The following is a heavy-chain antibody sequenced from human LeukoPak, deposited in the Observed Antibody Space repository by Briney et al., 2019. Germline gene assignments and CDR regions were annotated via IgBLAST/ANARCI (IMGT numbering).Heavy chain of an antibody. CDR3: ARSGGPGTYHQLRYSWFDP. V-gene: IGHV3-21*01. D-gene: IGHD3-10*01. CDR2: ITTISHYI. Sequence: GGSLRLSCAASGFTLSDYHMNWVRQAPGKGLEWLSSITTISHYIYYAGAVGGRFTISRDNAKNSLYLQMNSLRGEDTAVYCCARSGGPGTYHQLRYSWFDPWGQGTLVTVSS. CDR1: GFTLSDYH. J-gene: IGHJ5*02.